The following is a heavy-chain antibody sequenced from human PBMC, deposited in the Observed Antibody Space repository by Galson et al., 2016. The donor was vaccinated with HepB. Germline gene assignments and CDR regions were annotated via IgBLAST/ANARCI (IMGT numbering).Heavy chain of an antibody. Sequence: SLRLSCAASGFTFSSYSMNWVRQAPGKGLEWVSYISSSSSTIYYADSVKGRFTISRDNSKNTLYLQMNSLRAEDTAVYYCAKERGSYARYNWFDSWGQGTLVTVSS. J-gene: IGHJ5*01. CDR3: AKERGSYARYNWFDS. V-gene: IGHV3-48*01. CDR1: GFTFSSYS. D-gene: IGHD1-26*01. CDR2: ISSSSSTI.